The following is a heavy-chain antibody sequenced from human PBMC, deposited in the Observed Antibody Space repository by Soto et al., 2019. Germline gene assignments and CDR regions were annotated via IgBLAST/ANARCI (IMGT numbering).Heavy chain of an antibody. V-gene: IGHV3-7*01. CDR1: GFTFSNYW. CDR3: ARYHINGWKFDY. Sequence: EVQLLESGGGLVQPGGSLRLSCAASGFTFSNYWMSWVRQAPGKGLEWVANIKQDGSENYYVDSVKGRFTTSRDNTKNSFYLQMNSLRAEDTAVYYCARYHINGWKFDYWGRGTLVTVSS. D-gene: IGHD6-19*01. J-gene: IGHJ4*02. CDR2: IKQDGSEN.